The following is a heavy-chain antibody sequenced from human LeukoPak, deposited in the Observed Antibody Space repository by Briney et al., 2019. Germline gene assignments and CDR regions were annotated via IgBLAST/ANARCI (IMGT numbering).Heavy chain of an antibody. CDR2: IYYSGST. V-gene: IGHV4-39*01. Sequence: SETLSLTCADSGGSISSSSYYWGWIRQPPGKGLEWIGSIYYSGSTYYNPSLKSRVTISVDTSKNQFSLKLSSVTAADTAVYYCAGIAARRNPYFDYWGQGTLVTVSS. J-gene: IGHJ4*02. D-gene: IGHD6-6*01. CDR1: GGSISSSSYY. CDR3: AGIAARRNPYFDY.